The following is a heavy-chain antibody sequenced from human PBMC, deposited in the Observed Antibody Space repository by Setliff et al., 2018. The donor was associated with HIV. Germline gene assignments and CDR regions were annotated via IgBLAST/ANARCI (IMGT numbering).Heavy chain of an antibody. V-gene: IGHV4-38-2*02. J-gene: IGHJ6*02. CDR3: ARGGPTVAFGLDV. CDR2: IYHHGTT. D-gene: IGHD4-17*01. Sequence: SETLSLTCTVSGDSISSGYYWGWIRQPPGKGLEWIGNIYHHGTTYYYPSLKGRVTISLDTSNNQFSLNLNSVTAADTAVYYCARGGPTVAFGLDVWGQGTTVTVSS. CDR1: GDSISSGYY.